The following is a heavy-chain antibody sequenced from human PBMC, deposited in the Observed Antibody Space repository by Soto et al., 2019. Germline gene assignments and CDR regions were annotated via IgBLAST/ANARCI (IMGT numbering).Heavy chain of an antibody. CDR3: AKEGDYSNHNWFDP. CDR2: ISYEGSNQ. D-gene: IGHD4-4*01. J-gene: IGHJ5*02. Sequence: PVGSLRLSCAASGFTFSTYGMHWVPQAPGKGLEWVAVISYEGSNQYYADSVKGRFTISRDNSKNTLYLQMNSLRAEDTAVYYCAKEGDYSNHNWFDPWGQGTRVTVSS. CDR1: GFTFSTYG. V-gene: IGHV3-30*18.